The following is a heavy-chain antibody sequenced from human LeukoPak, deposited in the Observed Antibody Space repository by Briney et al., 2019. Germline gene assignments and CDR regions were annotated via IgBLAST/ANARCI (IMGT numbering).Heavy chain of an antibody. CDR3: ARGHSLYYYDSSGYADY. CDR2: ISAYNGNT. J-gene: IGHJ4*02. Sequence: ASVKVSCKASGYTLTSYGISWVRQAPGQGLEWMGWISAYNGNTNYAQKLQGRVTMTTDTSTSTAYMELRSLRSDDTAVYYCARGHSLYYYDSSGYADYWGQGTLVTVSS. CDR1: GYTLTSYG. D-gene: IGHD3-22*01. V-gene: IGHV1-18*01.